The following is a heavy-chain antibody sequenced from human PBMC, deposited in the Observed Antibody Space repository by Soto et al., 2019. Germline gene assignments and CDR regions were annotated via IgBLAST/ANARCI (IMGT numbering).Heavy chain of an antibody. J-gene: IGHJ4*02. D-gene: IGHD3-22*01. Sequence: QMQLVQSGPEVKKPGTSVKVSCKASGFTFTRSAVQWVRQARGQRLEWIGWIVVGSGNTNYAQKFQERVTITRDMSTSTAYMELSSLRSEDTAVYYCAAARDSSGYYYVPWDYWGQGTLVTVSS. V-gene: IGHV1-58*01. CDR3: AAARDSSGYYYVPWDY. CDR1: GFTFTRSA. CDR2: IVVGSGNT.